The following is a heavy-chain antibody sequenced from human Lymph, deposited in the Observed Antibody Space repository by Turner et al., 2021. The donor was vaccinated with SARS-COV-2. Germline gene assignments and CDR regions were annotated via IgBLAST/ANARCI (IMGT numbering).Heavy chain of an antibody. CDR2: LYYSGST. D-gene: IGHD6-19*01. CDR3: ARRRQWLVHWYFDL. CDR1: VGSISSSSYY. J-gene: IGHJ2*01. V-gene: IGHV4-39*01. Sequence: QLQLQGSGPGLVRRSETRSLTCTVAVGSISSSSYYWGGIRQPPGKGLEWIGSLYYSGSTYYNPSLKSRVTISVDTSKNQFSLKLSTVTAADTAVYSCARRRQWLVHWYFDLWGRGTLVTVSS.